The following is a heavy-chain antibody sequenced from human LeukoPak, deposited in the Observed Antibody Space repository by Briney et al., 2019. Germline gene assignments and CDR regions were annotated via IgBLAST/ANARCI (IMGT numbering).Heavy chain of an antibody. CDR2: IYYSGST. Sequence: PSETLSLTCTVSGGSISSYYWSWIRQPPGKGLEWIGYIYYSGSTNYNPSLKSRVTISVDTSKNQFSLKLSSVTAADTAVYYCARSDYGDYSAYFGSWGQGTLVTVSS. CDR1: GGSISSYY. V-gene: IGHV4-59*12. J-gene: IGHJ4*02. D-gene: IGHD4-17*01. CDR3: ARSDYGDYSAYFGS.